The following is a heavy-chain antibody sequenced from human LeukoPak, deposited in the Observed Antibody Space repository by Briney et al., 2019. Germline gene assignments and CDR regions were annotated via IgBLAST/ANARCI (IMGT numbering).Heavy chain of an antibody. D-gene: IGHD3-22*01. Sequence: SETLSLTCTVSGGSISSSSYYWGWIRQPPGKGLEGIGSIYYSGSTYYNPSLKSRVTISVDTSKNKFSLKLSSVTAADTAVYYCARDRYYYDSSGYLGAFDIWGQGTMVTVSS. CDR2: IYYSGST. CDR1: GGSISSSSYY. V-gene: IGHV4-39*07. J-gene: IGHJ3*02. CDR3: ARDRYYYDSSGYLGAFDI.